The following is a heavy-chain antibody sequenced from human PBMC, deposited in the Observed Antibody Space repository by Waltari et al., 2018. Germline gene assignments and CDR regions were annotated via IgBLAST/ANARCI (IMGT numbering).Heavy chain of an antibody. CDR2: MGAAGDA. CDR3: AALGPDII. CDR1: GFPFSTYD. D-gene: IGHD1-26*01. J-gene: IGHJ3*02. V-gene: IGHV3-13*01. Sequence: EVHLVESGGGLVQPGGSLRLSCAASGFPFSTYDVHWVRQTTGKRLEWVSAMGAAGDAYYLHCVRGRFTISRDNAKNSFYLQMNSLRADDTAVYFCAALGPDIIWGQGAMVTVSS.